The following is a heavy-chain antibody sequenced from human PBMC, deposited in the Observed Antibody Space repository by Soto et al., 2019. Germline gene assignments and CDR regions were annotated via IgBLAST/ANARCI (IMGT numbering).Heavy chain of an antibody. CDR3: ARLIEIEVATTPTLHYYYGMDV. D-gene: IGHD2-21*01. V-gene: IGHV4-4*02. Sequence: QVQLQESGPGLVKPSGTLSLTCAVSGASITSPYWWTWVRQPPGKGLEWIGEVYQSGSTNYNPSLKGRVTISMDKSKNEFSLKLNFVTAADTAIYYCARLIEIEVATTPTLHYYYGMDVWGQGTTVTVSS. J-gene: IGHJ6*02. CDR2: VYQSGST. CDR1: GASITSPYW.